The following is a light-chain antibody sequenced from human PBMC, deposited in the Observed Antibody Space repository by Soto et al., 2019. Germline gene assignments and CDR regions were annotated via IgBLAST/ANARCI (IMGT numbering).Light chain of an antibody. J-gene: IGKJ1*01. CDR3: LQDINYPWT. V-gene: IGKV1-6*01. CDR2: AAS. Sequence: IQMTQSPSSLSASVGDRVSITCRASQSISTHLSWYQQKPGKAPKLLIYAASSLQSGVPSRFSGSGSGTDFTLAISSLQPEDSATYYCLQDINYPWTFGQGTKVDIK. CDR1: QSISTH.